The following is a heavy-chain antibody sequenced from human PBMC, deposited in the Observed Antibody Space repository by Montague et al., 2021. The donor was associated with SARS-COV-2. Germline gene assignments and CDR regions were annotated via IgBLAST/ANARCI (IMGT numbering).Heavy chain of an antibody. V-gene: IGHV4-34*01. CDR2: INHGGST. Sequence: SETLSLTCAVHGTSFSGYYWNWIRQPPGKGLDWIGEINHGGSTKXSPSLKSRLTISADTSKNQFSLKLTSAAAADTAVYYCARLRDGVVPSPILGVGPYYSYYYMDVWGRGTTVTVSS. CDR3: ARLRDGVVPSPILGVGPYYSYYYMDV. J-gene: IGHJ6*03. CDR1: GTSFSGYY. D-gene: IGHD3-10*01.